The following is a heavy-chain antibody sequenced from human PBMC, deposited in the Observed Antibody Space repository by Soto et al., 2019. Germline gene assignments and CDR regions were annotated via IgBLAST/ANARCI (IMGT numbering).Heavy chain of an antibody. V-gene: IGHV4-34*01. CDR1: GGSFSGYY. D-gene: IGHD1-1*01. J-gene: IGHJ3*02. Sequence: SETLSLTCAVYGGSFSGYYWSWIRQPPGKGLEWIGEINHSGSTNYNPSLKSRVTISVDTSKNQFSLKLSSVTAADTAVYYCASPPLDPKTDAFDIWGQGTMVTVSS. CDR3: ASPPLDPKTDAFDI. CDR2: INHSGST.